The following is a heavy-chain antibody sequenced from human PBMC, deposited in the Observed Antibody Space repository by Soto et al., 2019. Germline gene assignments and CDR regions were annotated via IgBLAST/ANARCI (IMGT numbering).Heavy chain of an antibody. V-gene: IGHV1-18*01. CDR2: ISAYNCNT. J-gene: IGHJ5*02. CDR3: ARDPNVLLWFGEATRRDWFAP. D-gene: IGHD3-10*01. CDR1: GYTFTSYG. Sequence: QVQLVQSGAEVKKPGDSVKVSCKASGYTFTSYGISWVRQAPGQGLEWMGWISAYNCNTNYAQKLQGRVTMTTDTSTSTAYLELRSLRSDDTGVYYCARDPNVLLWFGEATRRDWFAPWGQGTLVTVSS.